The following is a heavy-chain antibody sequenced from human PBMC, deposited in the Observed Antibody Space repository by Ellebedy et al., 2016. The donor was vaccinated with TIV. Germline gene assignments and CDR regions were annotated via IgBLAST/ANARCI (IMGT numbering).Heavy chain of an antibody. CDR1: GYSFTSYW. CDR2: IYPGDSDT. CDR3: ARLLGTMWGGENWFDP. Sequence: GGSLRLSCKGSGYSFTSYWIGWVRQMPGEGLEWMGIIYPGDSDTRYSPSFQGQVTISADKSISTAYLQWSSLKASDTAMYYCARLLGTMWGGENWFDPWGQGTLVTVSS. J-gene: IGHJ5*02. V-gene: IGHV5-51*01. D-gene: IGHD1-1*01.